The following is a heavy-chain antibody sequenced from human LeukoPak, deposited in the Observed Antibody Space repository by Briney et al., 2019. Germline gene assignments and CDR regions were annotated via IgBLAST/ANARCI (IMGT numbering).Heavy chain of an antibody. CDR2: IYYSGST. Sequence: WVRQAPGKGLEWIGSIYYSGSTYYNPSLKSRVTISVDTSKNQFSLKLSSVTAADTAVYYCARLHSYYYDSSGYFWFDPWGQGTLVTVSS. J-gene: IGHJ5*02. CDR3: ARLHSYYYDSSGYFWFDP. V-gene: IGHV4-39*01. D-gene: IGHD3-22*01.